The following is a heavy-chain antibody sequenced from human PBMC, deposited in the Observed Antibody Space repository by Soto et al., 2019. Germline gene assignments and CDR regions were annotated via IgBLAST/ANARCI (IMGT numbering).Heavy chain of an antibody. V-gene: IGHV2-5*02. CDR1: GFSLSTSGVG. CDR2: IYWDDDK. D-gene: IGHD2-2*01. CDR3: ARVRGPAAMLDY. J-gene: IGHJ4*02. Sequence: QITLKESGPTLVKPTQTLTLTCTFSGFSLSTSGVGVGWIRQPPGKALEWLALIYWDDDKRYSPSLKSRLTIXKXNYKNQVVLTMTNMDPVDTATYYCARVRGPAAMLDYWGQGTLVTVSS.